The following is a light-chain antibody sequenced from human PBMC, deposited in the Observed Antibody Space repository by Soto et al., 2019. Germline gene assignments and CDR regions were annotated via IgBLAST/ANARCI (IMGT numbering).Light chain of an antibody. CDR3: QQLDSYPFT. J-gene: IGKJ3*01. CDR2: DAS. Sequence: ENVLTQSPGTLSLSPGERATLSCRASQSVTNNYLAWYQQKPGQAPRLLIFDASGRPAGIPDRFSGSGSGTDFTLTIPRLEPEDFAVYYCQQLDSYPFTFGPGTKVDI. V-gene: IGKV3-20*01. CDR1: QSVTNNY.